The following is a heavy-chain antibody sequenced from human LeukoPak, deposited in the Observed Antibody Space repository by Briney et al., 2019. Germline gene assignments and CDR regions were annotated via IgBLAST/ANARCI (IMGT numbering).Heavy chain of an antibody. D-gene: IGHD6-13*01. J-gene: IGHJ6*02. CDR3: AKAASSSWPSYYYGMDV. CDR2: ISSSGSTI. Sequence: PGGSLRLSCAASGFTFSDYYMSWIRQAPGKGLEWVSYISSSGSTIYYADSVKGRFTISRDNAKNSLYLQMNSLRAEDTAVYYCAKAASSSWPSYYYGMDVWGQGTTVTVSS. CDR1: GFTFSDYY. V-gene: IGHV3-11*01.